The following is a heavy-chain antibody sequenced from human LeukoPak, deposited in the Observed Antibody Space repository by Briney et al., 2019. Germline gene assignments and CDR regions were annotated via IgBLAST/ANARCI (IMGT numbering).Heavy chain of an antibody. CDR1: GFTFDDYA. V-gene: IGHV3-43*02. CDR2: ISGDGGST. Sequence: GGSLRLSCAGTGFTFDDYAMHWVRQAPGKGLEWVSLISGDGGSTYYADSVKGRFTISRDNSKNSLYLQMNSLRTEDTALYYCAKDFTVIAARPSVDYWGQGTLVTVSS. CDR3: AKDFTVIAARPSVDY. J-gene: IGHJ4*02. D-gene: IGHD6-6*01.